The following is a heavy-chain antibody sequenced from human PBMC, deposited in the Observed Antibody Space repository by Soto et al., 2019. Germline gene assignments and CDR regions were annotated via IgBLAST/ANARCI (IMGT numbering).Heavy chain of an antibody. D-gene: IGHD6-13*01. Sequence: EVQLVESGGGLVQPGGSLKLSCAASGFTFSGSAMHWVRQASGKGLEWVGRIRSKANSYATAYAASVKGRFTISRDDSKNTAYLQMNSLKTEDTAVYYCTALKVSSSWYYFYYYMDVWGKGTTVTVSS. CDR1: GFTFSGSA. V-gene: IGHV3-73*01. J-gene: IGHJ6*03. CDR3: TALKVSSSWYYFYYYMDV. CDR2: IRSKANSYAT.